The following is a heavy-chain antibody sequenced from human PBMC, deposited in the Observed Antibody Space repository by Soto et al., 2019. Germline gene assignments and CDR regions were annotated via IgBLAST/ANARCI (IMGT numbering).Heavy chain of an antibody. J-gene: IGHJ4*02. CDR2: ISGSGGSR. Sequence: SCAASGFTFSSYAMNWVRQAPGKGLEWVSGISGSGGSRYYADSVKGRFTISRDNSKNTLYVQMNSLRAEDTAVYYCAKDTIEVVPAIFDYWGQGALVTVSS. V-gene: IGHV3-23*01. D-gene: IGHD2-2*01. CDR1: GFTFSSYA. CDR3: AKDTIEVVPAIFDY.